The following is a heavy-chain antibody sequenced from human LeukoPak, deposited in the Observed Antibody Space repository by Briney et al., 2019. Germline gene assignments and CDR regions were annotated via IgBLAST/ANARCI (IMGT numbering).Heavy chain of an antibody. Sequence: SQTLSLTCAISGDSVSSNSSAVNWIRQSPSKGLEWLGRTYYRSKWYNDYAVSVKSRITINPDTSKNQFSLQLNSVTPEDTAVYYCAREKAVAIDYWGQGTLVTVSS. CDR2: TYYRSKWYN. CDR3: AREKAVAIDY. J-gene: IGHJ4*02. V-gene: IGHV6-1*01. D-gene: IGHD6-19*01. CDR1: GDSVSSNSSA.